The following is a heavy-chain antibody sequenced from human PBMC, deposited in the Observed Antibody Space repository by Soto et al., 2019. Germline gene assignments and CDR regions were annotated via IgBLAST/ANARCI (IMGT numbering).Heavy chain of an antibody. Sequence: SETLSLTCAVSGGSISSGGYSWSWIRQPPGKGLEWIGYIYHSGSTYYNPSLKSRVTISVDRSKNQFSLKLSSVTAADTAVYYCARQRVVPAAIVDWFDPWGQGTLVTVSS. CDR1: GGSISSGGYS. CDR3: ARQRVVPAAIVDWFDP. J-gene: IGHJ5*02. V-gene: IGHV4-30-2*01. CDR2: IYHSGST. D-gene: IGHD2-2*02.